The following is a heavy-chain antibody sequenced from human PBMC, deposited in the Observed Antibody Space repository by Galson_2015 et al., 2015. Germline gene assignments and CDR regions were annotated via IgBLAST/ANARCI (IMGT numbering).Heavy chain of an antibody. J-gene: IGHJ6*02. D-gene: IGHD6-13*01. V-gene: IGHV1-69*13. CDR2: IIPIFGTA. CDR1: GGTFSSYA. Sequence: SVKVSCKASGGTFSSYAISWVRQAPGQGLEWMGGIIPIFGTANYARKFQGRVTITADESTSTAYMELSSLRSEDTAVYYCAGQLAAAGLSSNWGLYYYYGMDVWGQGTTVTVSS. CDR3: AGQLAAAGLSSNWGLYYYYGMDV.